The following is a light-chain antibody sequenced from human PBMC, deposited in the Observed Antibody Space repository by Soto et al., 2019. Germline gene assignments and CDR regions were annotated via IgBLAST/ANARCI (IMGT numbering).Light chain of an antibody. CDR2: GNS. Sequence: QSVLTQPPAVSGAPGQRVTISCVGSSSNIGAHYDVHWYQQLPGTAPKLLIYGNSNRPSGVPDRFSGSKSGTSASLAMSGLQAEDEADYYCLSYDSNLSGVVFGGGTKLTVL. CDR1: SSNIGAHYD. J-gene: IGLJ2*01. V-gene: IGLV1-40*01. CDR3: LSYDSNLSGVV.